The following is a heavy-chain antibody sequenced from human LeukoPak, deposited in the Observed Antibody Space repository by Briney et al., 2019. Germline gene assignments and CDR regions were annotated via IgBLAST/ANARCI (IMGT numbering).Heavy chain of an antibody. CDR2: VTDSGGRT. J-gene: IGHJ5*02. V-gene: IGHV3-23*01. CDR3: ARAPYDSSGYYYDQ. CDR1: GFIFNKYA. Sequence: GGSLRLSCAASGFIFNKYAMNWVRQAPGKGLEWVSLVTDSGGRTYCADSVKGRFTISRDNPKNTLYLQMDSLRAEDTAVYYCARAPYDSSGYYYDQWGQGTLVTVSS. D-gene: IGHD3-22*01.